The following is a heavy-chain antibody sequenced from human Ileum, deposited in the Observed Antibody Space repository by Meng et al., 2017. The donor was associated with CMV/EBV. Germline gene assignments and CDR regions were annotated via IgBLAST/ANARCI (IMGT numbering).Heavy chain of an antibody. CDR3: ARAAARGVPVDL. D-gene: IGHD3-10*01. CDR1: GGSLPSYY. J-gene: IGHJ5*02. CDR2: IHPTGTT. V-gene: IGHV4-4*07. Sequence: QPQEPGTRLLQPSETLSLTCTVTGGSLPSYYWTWIRQPAGKGLEWIGRIHPTGTTDDNPSLRSRVSMSLDKSKNQFSLKLTSVTAADTAVYYCARAAARGVPVDLWGQGTLVTVSS.